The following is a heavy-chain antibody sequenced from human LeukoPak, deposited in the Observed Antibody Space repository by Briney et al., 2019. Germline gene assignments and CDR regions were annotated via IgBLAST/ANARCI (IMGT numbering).Heavy chain of an antibody. Sequence: GGSLRLSCAASGFTFDDYGMSWVRQAPGKGLEWVSGISWNSGSIGYADSVKGRFTISRDNAKNSLHLQMNSLRAEDMALYYCAKGSYYDILTGYFIYWGQGTLVTVSS. J-gene: IGHJ4*02. CDR3: AKGSYYDILTGYFIY. CDR1: GFTFDDYG. V-gene: IGHV3-9*03. CDR2: ISWNSGSI. D-gene: IGHD3-9*01.